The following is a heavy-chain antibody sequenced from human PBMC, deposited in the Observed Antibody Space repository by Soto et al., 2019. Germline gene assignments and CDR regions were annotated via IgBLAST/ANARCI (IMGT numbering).Heavy chain of an antibody. J-gene: IGHJ6*02. V-gene: IGHV5-51*01. D-gene: IGHD2-2*01. Sequence: PGESLKISCKGSGYSFTSYWIGWVRQMPGKGLEWMGIIYPGDSDTRYSPSFQGQVTISADKSISTAYLQWSSLKASDTAMYYCARLDGPCSSTRCYSHGMDVWGQGTTVTVSS. CDR1: GYSFTSYW. CDR2: IYPGDSDT. CDR3: ARLDGPCSSTRCYSHGMDV.